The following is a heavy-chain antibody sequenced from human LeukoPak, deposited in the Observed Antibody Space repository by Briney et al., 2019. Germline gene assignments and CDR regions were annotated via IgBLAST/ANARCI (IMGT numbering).Heavy chain of an antibody. CDR1: GGSISSGSYY. J-gene: IGHJ4*02. Sequence: SQTLSLTCTVSGGSISSGSYYWSWIRQPPGKGLEWIGYIYYSGSTNYNPSLKSRVTMSVDTSKNQFSLKLSSVTAADTAVYYCARSRYDILTGLLGHFDYWGQGTLVTVSS. CDR3: ARSRYDILTGLLGHFDY. V-gene: IGHV4-61*01. D-gene: IGHD3-9*01. CDR2: IYYSGST.